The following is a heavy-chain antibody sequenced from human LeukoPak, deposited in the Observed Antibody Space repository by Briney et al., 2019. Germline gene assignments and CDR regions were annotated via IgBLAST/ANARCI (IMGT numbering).Heavy chain of an antibody. CDR3: AKGRRTGFVDY. CDR2: ITNDGSRQ. CDR1: GFTFNSYA. V-gene: IGHV3-30*04. D-gene: IGHD1-1*01. Sequence: GGSLRLSCAASGFTFNSYAMHWVRLAPGKGLEWLAVITNDGSRQYYADSVKGRFTVSRDNSKSLLFLQMESLRHDDTGIYYCAKGRRTGFVDYWGQGALVTVSS. J-gene: IGHJ4*02.